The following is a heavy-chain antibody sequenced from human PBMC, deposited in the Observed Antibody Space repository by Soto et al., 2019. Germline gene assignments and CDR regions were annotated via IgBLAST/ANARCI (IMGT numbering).Heavy chain of an antibody. V-gene: IGHV3-23*01. CDR3: GKSQLIHPISWFDP. J-gene: IGHJ5*02. D-gene: IGHD3-3*01. CDR2: ISGSGGNT. Sequence: LRLSCAASGFTFSSYAMSWVRQTPGKGLEWVSAISGSGGNTYYADSVKGRFTISRDNSKNTLYLQMNSLRAEDTAVYYCGKSQLIHPISWFDPWGQGTLVTVSS. CDR1: GFTFSSYA.